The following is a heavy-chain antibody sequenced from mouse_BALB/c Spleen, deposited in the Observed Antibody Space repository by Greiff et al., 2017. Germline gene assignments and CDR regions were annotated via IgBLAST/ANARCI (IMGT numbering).Heavy chain of an antibody. J-gene: IGHJ4*01. Sequence: QVQLKQPGAELVKPGASVKLSCKASGYTFTSYWMHWVKQRPGQGLEWIGEINPSNGRTNYNEKFKSKATLTVDKSSSTAYMQLSSLTSEDSAVYYCAVITTAFMDYWGQGTSVTVSS. CDR3: AVITTAFMDY. CDR1: GYTFTSYW. CDR2: INPSNGRT. V-gene: IGHV1S81*02. D-gene: IGHD1-1*01.